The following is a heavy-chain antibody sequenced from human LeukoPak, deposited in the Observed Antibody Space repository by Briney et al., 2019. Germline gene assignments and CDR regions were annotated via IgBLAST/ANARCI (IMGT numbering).Heavy chain of an antibody. J-gene: IGHJ6*02. CDR2: IRSKANSYAT. CDR3: TVYGDYPHNYYYYGMDV. CDR1: GFTFSGSA. V-gene: IGHV3-73*01. D-gene: IGHD4-17*01. Sequence: GGSLKLSCAASGFTFSGSAMHWVRQASGKGLEWVGRIRSKANSYATAYAASVKGRFTISRDDSKNTAYLQMNSLKTKDTAVYYCTVYGDYPHNYYYYGMDVWGQGTTVTVSS.